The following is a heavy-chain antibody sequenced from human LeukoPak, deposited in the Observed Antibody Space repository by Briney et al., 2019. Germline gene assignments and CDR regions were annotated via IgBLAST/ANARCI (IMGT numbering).Heavy chain of an antibody. D-gene: IGHD3-3*01. CDR1: GGTFTSYG. CDR3: ARVPSGYDFWSGYQPYNWFDP. CDR2: ISAYNGNT. V-gene: IGHV1-18*01. J-gene: IGHJ5*02. Sequence: ASVKVSCKASGGTFTSYGISWVRQAPGQGLEWMGWISAYNGNTNYAQKLQGRVTMTTDTSTSTAYMELRSLRSDDTAVYYCARVPSGYDFWSGYQPYNWFDPWGQGTLVTVSS.